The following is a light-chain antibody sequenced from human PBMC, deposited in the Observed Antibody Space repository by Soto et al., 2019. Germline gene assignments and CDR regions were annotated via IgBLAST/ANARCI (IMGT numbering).Light chain of an antibody. CDR2: AAS. CDR1: QGISSW. Sequence: DIQMTQSPSSVSASVGDRVTITCRASQGISSWLAWYQQKPGKAPKLLIYAASSLQSGVPSRFSGSGSGTDFTLTIXSXQXXXXXTXXXXXXXXFPQTFGQGTKVEIK. CDR3: XXXXXFPQT. J-gene: IGKJ1*01. V-gene: IGKV1D-12*01.